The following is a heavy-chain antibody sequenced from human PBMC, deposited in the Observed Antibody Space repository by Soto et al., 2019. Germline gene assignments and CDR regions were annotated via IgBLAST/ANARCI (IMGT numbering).Heavy chain of an antibody. V-gene: IGHV3-15*07. CDR2: VKTKSEGETT. J-gene: IGHJ5*02. Sequence: ESGGGWVKPGGSLTLSCVASGFTFGDAWMNWVRQAAGTGLEWVGHVKTKSEGETTDYAAPVKGRFTIWRDDSTNTLYLQMNSLKSEDTGKYFCTTLGPSWGQGTQVTVSS. CDR1: GFTFGDAW. CDR3: TTLGPS.